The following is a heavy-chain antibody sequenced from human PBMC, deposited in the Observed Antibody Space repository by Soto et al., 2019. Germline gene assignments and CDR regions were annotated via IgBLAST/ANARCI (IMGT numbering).Heavy chain of an antibody. V-gene: IGHV3-23*01. D-gene: IGHD2-21*02. CDR2: ISGSGDNT. Sequence: GGALRLSCAASGFSFRSYVISWVRQAPGKGLEWFSSISGSGDNTHYADSVKGRFTISRDNSKNTLFLQMNSLRAEDTAVYYCAKPVKVTASRPDYWGKGTLVTVSS. CDR1: GFSFRSYV. CDR3: AKPVKVTASRPDY. J-gene: IGHJ4*02.